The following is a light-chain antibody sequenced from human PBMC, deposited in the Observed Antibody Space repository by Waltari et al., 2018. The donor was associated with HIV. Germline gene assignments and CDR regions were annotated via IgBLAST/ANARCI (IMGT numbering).Light chain of an antibody. CDR1: SSDAGGYNY. Sequence: PGQSITISCTGTSSDAGGYNYVPWYQHHPGKATKLMIYEVRNRPSGVSNRCSGSKSGNTATLTISGLQAEDEADYYCSSYTSSSTPVVFGGGTKLTVL. V-gene: IGLV2-14*01. CDR2: EVR. J-gene: IGLJ2*01. CDR3: SSYTSSSTPVV.